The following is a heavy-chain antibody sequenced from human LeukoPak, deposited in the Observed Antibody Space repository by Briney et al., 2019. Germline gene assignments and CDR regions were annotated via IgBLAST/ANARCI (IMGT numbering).Heavy chain of an antibody. CDR1: GFTFDDYG. CDR2: INWNGGST. CDR3: ARVSVPAATVDYYYYYMDV. V-gene: IGHV3-20*04. Sequence: GGSLRLSCAASGFTFDDYGMSWVRQAPGKGLELVSGINWNGGSTGYADSVKGRFTISRDNAKNSLYLQMNSLRAEDTALYYCARVSVPAATVDYYYYYMDVWGKGTTVNVSS. J-gene: IGHJ6*03. D-gene: IGHD2-2*01.